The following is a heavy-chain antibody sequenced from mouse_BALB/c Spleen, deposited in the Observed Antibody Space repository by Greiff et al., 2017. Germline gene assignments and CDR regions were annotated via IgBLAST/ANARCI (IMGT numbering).Heavy chain of an antibody. Sequence: QVQLKESGPGLVQPSQSLSITCTVSGFSLTSYGVHWVRQSPGKGLEWLGVIWSGGSTDYNAAFISRLSISKDNSKSQVFFKMNSLQANDTAIYYCARDGYPWFAYWGQGTLVTVSA. CDR3: ARDGYPWFAY. V-gene: IGHV2-2*02. J-gene: IGHJ3*01. D-gene: IGHD2-3*01. CDR1: GFSLTSYG. CDR2: IWSGGST.